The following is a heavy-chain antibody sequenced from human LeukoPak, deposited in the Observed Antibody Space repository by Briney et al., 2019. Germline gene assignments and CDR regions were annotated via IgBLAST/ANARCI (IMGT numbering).Heavy chain of an antibody. V-gene: IGHV4-39*07. CDR3: ARGVVWVITHDAFDI. Sequence: SETLSPTCTVSGGSISSSSYYWGWIRQPPGKGLEWIGSIYYSGSTYYNPSLKSRVTISVDTSKNQFSLKLSSVTAADTAVYYCARGVVWVITHDAFDIWGQGTMVTVSS. D-gene: IGHD3-22*01. CDR2: IYYSGST. J-gene: IGHJ3*02. CDR1: GGSISSSSYY.